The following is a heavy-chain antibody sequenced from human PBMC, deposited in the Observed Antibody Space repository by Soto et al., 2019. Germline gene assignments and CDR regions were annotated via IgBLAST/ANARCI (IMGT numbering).Heavy chain of an antibody. Sequence: EVQLLESGGGLVPPGGSLRLSCAASGFTFSSYAMSWVRQAPGKGLEWVSTISGSDGSTYYADSVKGRFTISRDNSKNTPYLQMISLRAEDTAVYSCAKIPVSTVVRGYYFDYWGQGTLVTVSS. CDR2: ISGSDGST. CDR1: GFTFSSYA. D-gene: IGHD2-21*01. J-gene: IGHJ4*02. CDR3: AKIPVSTVVRGYYFDY. V-gene: IGHV3-23*01.